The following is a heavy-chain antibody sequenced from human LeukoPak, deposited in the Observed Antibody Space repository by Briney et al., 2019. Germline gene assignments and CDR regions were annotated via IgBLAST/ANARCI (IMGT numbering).Heavy chain of an antibody. V-gene: IGHV3-74*01. Sequence: PGGSLRLSCAASGFTFSSYWMHWVRQAPGKGLVWVSRMNTDGSDTSYADSVKGRFTISRDNAKNTLYLQMNSLRAEDTAVYYCARYYGSGTFAVDYRGQGALVTVSS. D-gene: IGHD3-10*01. J-gene: IGHJ4*02. CDR2: MNTDGSDT. CDR1: GFTFSSYW. CDR3: ARYYGSGTFAVDY.